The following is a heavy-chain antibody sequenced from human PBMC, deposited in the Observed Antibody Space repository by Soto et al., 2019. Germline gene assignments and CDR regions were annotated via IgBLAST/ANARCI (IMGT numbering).Heavy chain of an antibody. CDR2: IRSKANSYAT. V-gene: IGHV3-73*01. CDR3: VYYCARAGDAYGLVV. CDR1: GFTFSGSA. D-gene: IGHD1-26*01. Sequence: GGSLRLYCAASGFTFSGSAMHCVRQASGKGLEWVGRIRSKANSYATAYAASVKGRFTISRDDSKNTSKNHFSLNLSSVTAADTAVYYCARAGDAYGLVVWGQGTTVTVSS. J-gene: IGHJ6*02.